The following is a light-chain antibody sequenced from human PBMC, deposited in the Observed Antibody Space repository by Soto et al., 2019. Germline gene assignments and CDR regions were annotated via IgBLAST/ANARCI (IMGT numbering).Light chain of an antibody. CDR3: SSYTSSSSV. Sequence: QSALTQPASVSGSPGQSITISCTGTSSDVGGYNYVSWYQQHPDKAPKLMIYEVSNGPSGVSNRYSGSKSGNTASLTISGLQDEDEADYYCSSYTSSSSVFVGGTKLTVL. V-gene: IGLV2-14*01. CDR2: EVS. CDR1: SSDVGGYNY. J-gene: IGLJ2*01.